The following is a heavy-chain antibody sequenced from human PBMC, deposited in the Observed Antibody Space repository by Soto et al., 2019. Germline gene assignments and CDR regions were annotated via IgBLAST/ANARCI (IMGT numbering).Heavy chain of an antibody. Sequence: PGESLKISCKGSGYSFTSYWIGWVRQMPGKGLEWMGIIYPGDSDTRYSPSFQGQVTISADRSISTAYLQWSSLKASDTAMYYCARLLKYSSRGNYYYYMDVWGKGTTVTVSS. CDR1: GYSFTSYW. J-gene: IGHJ6*03. CDR2: IYPGDSDT. D-gene: IGHD6-13*01. CDR3: ARLLKYSSRGNYYYYMDV. V-gene: IGHV5-51*01.